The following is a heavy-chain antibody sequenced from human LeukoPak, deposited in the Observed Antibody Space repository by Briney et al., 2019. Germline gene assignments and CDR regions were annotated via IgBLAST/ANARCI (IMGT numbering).Heavy chain of an antibody. CDR3: ARHSDYLGVNGFDI. D-gene: IGHD3-3*01. Sequence: SETLSLTCTVSGGSISGSSQYRGWIRQPPGKGLEWIGSIDQSGKMTHNPSLESRVTISVDTSKNNFSLKLRSVTATDTAVYYCARHSDYLGVNGFDIWGQGTMVTVSS. V-gene: IGHV4-39*01. CDR2: IDQSGKM. J-gene: IGHJ3*02. CDR1: GGSISGSSQY.